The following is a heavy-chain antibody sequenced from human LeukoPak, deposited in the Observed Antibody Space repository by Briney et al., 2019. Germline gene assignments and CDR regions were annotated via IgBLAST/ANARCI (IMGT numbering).Heavy chain of an antibody. D-gene: IGHD2-15*01. CDR1: GLTFTNYF. V-gene: IGHV3-74*03. CDR2: INSDGTST. CDR3: ARRVDATRWFDP. J-gene: IGHJ5*02. Sequence: GGSLSLSCAASGLTFTNYFMHCVRQAPGKGLVWVSRINSDGTSTMYADSVKGRFTISRDNAKNTLYLQMNSLRDEDTAVYYCARRVDATRWFDPWGQGSLVTVSS.